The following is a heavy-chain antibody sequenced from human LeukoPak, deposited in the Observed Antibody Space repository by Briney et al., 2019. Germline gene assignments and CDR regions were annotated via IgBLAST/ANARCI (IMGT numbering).Heavy chain of an antibody. V-gene: IGHV3-30-3*01. CDR1: GFTFSSYA. J-gene: IGHJ4*02. CDR3: ARGGQQLVLSLMDDY. Sequence: PGGSLRLSCAASGFTFSSYAMHWVRQAPGKGLEWVAVISYDGSNKYYADSVKGRFTISRDNSKNTLYLQMNSLRAEDTAVYYCARGGQQLVLSLMDDYWGQGTLVIVSS. CDR2: ISYDGSNK. D-gene: IGHD6-13*01.